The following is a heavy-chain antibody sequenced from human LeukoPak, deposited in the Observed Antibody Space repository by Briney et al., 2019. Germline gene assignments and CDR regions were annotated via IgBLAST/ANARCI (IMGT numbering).Heavy chain of an antibody. CDR2: ISPYNGNT. Sequence: ASVKVSCKASGYTFTSYDINRVRQATGQGLEWMGWISPYNGNTNYAQKLQGRVTMTTDTSTSTAYMDLRSLRSDDTAVYYCARKLYDSSRYGQTYYFDYWGQGTLVTVSS. D-gene: IGHD3-22*01. CDR1: GYTFTSYD. J-gene: IGHJ4*02. CDR3: ARKLYDSSRYGQTYYFDY. V-gene: IGHV1-18*01.